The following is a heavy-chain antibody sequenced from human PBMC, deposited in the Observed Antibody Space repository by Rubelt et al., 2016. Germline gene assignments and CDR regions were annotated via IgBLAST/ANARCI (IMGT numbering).Heavy chain of an antibody. J-gene: IGHJ3*02. CDR3: ARGRITMIVVVTDDAFDI. V-gene: IGHV4-39*01. D-gene: IGHD3-22*01. Sequence: QLQLQESGPGLVKPSETLSLTCTVSGGSISSSSYYWGWIRQPPGKGLEWIGSIYYSGSTYYNPSLKSRVTISGDTSKNQFSLKLSSVTAADTAVYYCARGRITMIVVVTDDAFDIWGQGTMVTVSS. CDR1: GGSISSSSYY. CDR2: IYYSGST.